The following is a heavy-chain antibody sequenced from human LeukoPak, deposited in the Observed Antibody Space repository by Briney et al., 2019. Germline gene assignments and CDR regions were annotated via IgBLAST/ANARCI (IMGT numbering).Heavy chain of an antibody. J-gene: IGHJ4*02. V-gene: IGHV4-39*07. CDR2: IYYSGST. CDR1: GGSISSSSYY. Sequence: PSETLSLTCTVSGGSISSSSYYWGWIRQPPGKGLEWIGSIYYSGSTYYNPSLKSRVTISVDTSKNQFSLKLSSVTAADTAVYYCARGGLNTAMVLMGGHYFDYWGQGTLVTVSS. CDR3: ARGGLNTAMVLMGGHYFDY. D-gene: IGHD5-18*01.